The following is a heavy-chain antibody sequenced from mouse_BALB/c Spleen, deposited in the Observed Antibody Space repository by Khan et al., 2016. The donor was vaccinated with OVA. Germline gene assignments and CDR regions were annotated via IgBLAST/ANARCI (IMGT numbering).Heavy chain of an antibody. CDR1: GFSLNNYG. CDR2: IWSDGST. D-gene: IGHD2-10*01. V-gene: IGHV2-6-1*01. J-gene: IGHJ4*01. CDR3: ARQPYYHYYIMDY. Sequence: VQLQESGPGLVAPSQSLSITCTISGFSLNNYGVHWVRQPPGKGLEWLVVIWSDGSTAYNSALNSRLSISKDNSKSQVFLKMNSLQTDDTAMYYCARQPYYHYYIMDYWGQGTSVTVSS.